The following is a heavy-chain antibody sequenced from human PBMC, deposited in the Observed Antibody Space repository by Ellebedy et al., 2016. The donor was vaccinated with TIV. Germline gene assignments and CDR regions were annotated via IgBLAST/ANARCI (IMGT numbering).Heavy chain of an antibody. V-gene: IGHV3-23*01. CDR1: ASSFSNRA. Sequence: GESLKISCASSASSFSNRAMSWVRQTPEKGLEWVSAISGGVDPTRTVYADSVKGRFTISRDDAQNSLYLQMNSLTAEDTAFYYCARDKRESGFGVWGQGTLVTVSS. CDR2: ISGGVDPTRT. J-gene: IGHJ4*02. CDR3: ARDKRESGFGV. D-gene: IGHD3-22*01.